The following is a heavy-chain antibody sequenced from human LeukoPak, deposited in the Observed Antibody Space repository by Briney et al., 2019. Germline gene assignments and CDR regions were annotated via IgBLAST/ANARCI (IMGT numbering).Heavy chain of an antibody. V-gene: IGHV4-59*01. CDR2: IYYSGST. CDR3: ARSGVVTAINSDYYYGMDA. D-gene: IGHD2-21*02. J-gene: IGHJ6*02. Sequence: SETLSLTCTVSGGSISSYYWSWIRQPPGKGLEWIGYIYYSGSTNYNPSLKSRATISVDTSKNQFSLKLSSVTAADTAVYYCARSGVVTAINSDYYYGMDAWGQGTTVTVSS. CDR1: GGSISSYY.